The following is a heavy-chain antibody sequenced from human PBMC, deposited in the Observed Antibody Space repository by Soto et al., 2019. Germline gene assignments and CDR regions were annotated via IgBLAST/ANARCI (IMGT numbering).Heavy chain of an antibody. Sequence: PSETLSLTCTVSGGSISSYYWSWIRQPPGKGLEWIGYIYYSGSTNYNPSLKSRVAMSVDTSKNQFSLKLRSATAADTAVYYCAGSPVDYGDYPDWFDPWGQGTLVTVSS. J-gene: IGHJ5*02. CDR3: AGSPVDYGDYPDWFDP. CDR2: IYYSGST. D-gene: IGHD4-17*01. V-gene: IGHV4-59*01. CDR1: GGSISSYY.